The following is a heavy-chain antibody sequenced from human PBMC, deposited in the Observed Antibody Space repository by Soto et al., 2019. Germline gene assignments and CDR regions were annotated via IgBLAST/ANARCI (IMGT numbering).Heavy chain of an antibody. D-gene: IGHD5-18*01. CDR3: HGYGY. CDR1: GFTVRANY. J-gene: IGHJ4*02. V-gene: IGHV3-53*01. Sequence: EVQLMESGGGLIQAGGSVRLSCAVSGFTVRANYMSWVRQAPGKGLEWVSVIYSGDTTYYADSVKGRFIISRDISKNILYLQMNILRAEDTAVYYCHGYGYWGQGTLVTVSS. CDR2: IYSGDTT.